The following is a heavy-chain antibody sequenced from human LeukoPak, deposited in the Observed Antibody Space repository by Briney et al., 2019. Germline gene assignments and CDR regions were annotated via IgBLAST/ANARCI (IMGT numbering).Heavy chain of an antibody. D-gene: IGHD2-21*02. Sequence: GGSLRLSCAASGFTFSSYAMSWVRQAPGKGLEWVSAISGSGGSTYYADSVKGRFTISRDNSKNTLYLQMNSLRAEDTAVYYCAKKSYRVVTAPSIDYWGQGTLVTVSS. CDR2: ISGSGGST. CDR3: AKKSYRVVTAPSIDY. CDR1: GFTFSSYA. V-gene: IGHV3-23*01. J-gene: IGHJ4*02.